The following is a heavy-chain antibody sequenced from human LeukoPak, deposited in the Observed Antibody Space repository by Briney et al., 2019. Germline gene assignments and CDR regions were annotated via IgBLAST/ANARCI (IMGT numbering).Heavy chain of an antibody. J-gene: IGHJ5*02. CDR1: GFTFSSYS. Sequence: PGGSLRLSCAVSGFTFSSYSMNWVRQAPGKGLEWVSVIYSGGSTYYADSVKGRFTISRDNSKNTLYLQMNSLRAEDTAVYYCAAIDPLYYYGSGSSNWFDPWGQGTLVTVSS. V-gene: IGHV3-66*01. CDR3: AAIDPLYYYGSGSSNWFDP. CDR2: IYSGGST. D-gene: IGHD3-10*01.